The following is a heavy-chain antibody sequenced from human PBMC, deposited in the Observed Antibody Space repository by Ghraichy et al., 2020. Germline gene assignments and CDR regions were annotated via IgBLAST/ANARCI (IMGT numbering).Heavy chain of an antibody. V-gene: IGHV3-69-1*01. Sequence: GESLRLSCAASGFTFSSYDLTWVRQAPGKGLELVSSISSRGSTSYTDSVKGRFTISRDNAKNLVHLQMNSLKDEDTAMYYCARGYGSGRSYGWGQGTLVTVSS. D-gene: IGHD3-10*01. CDR3: ARGYGSGRSYG. CDR1: GFTFSSYD. CDR2: ISSRGST. J-gene: IGHJ4*02.